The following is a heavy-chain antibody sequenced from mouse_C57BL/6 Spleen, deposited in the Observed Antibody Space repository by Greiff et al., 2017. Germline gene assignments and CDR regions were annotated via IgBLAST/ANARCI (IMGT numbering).Heavy chain of an antibody. Sequence: QVQLQQSGPELVKPGASVKISCKASGYAFSSSWMNWVKQRPGKGLEWIGRIYPGDGDTNYNGKFKGKATLTADKSSSTAYMQLSSLTSEDSAVYFCARTADSSGTDYWGQGTTLTVSS. J-gene: IGHJ2*01. CDR2: IYPGDGDT. CDR3: ARTADSSGTDY. D-gene: IGHD3-2*02. CDR1: GYAFSSSW. V-gene: IGHV1-82*01.